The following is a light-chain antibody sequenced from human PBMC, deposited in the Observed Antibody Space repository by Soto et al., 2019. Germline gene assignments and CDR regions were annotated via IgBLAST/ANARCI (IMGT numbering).Light chain of an antibody. CDR3: QQANSFPLT. J-gene: IGKJ4*01. V-gene: IGKV1-8*01. CDR1: QAISSY. Sequence: AIRMTQSPSSLSASTGDRVTITCRASQAISSYLAWSQQKPGKAPKLLIYAASSLQSGVPSRFSGSRSGTDFTLTISSLQPEDFATYYCQQANSFPLTFGGVTKVDNK. CDR2: AAS.